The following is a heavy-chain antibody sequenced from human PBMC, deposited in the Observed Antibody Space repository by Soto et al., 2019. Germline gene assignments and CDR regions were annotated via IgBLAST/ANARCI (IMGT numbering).Heavy chain of an antibody. J-gene: IGHJ5*02. CDR3: ATLFDL. CDR2: IDTDGGGT. V-gene: IGHV3-74*01. Sequence: DVQLVESGGGLVQPGGSLRVSCAASGFTLGSHRIHWVRQPPGKGLEWVSRIDTDGGGTSYADSVKGRFTISTDNAKNTVYLQMHRLCPEDTYVYYCATLFDLWGQGTLVTVSS. CDR1: GFTLGSHR.